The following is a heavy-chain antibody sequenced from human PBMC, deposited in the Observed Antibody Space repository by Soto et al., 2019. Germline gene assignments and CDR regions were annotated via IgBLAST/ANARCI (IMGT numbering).Heavy chain of an antibody. CDR3: ARSGTGIVLKRFDP. CDR1: GYTFTSYY. V-gene: IGHV1-46*01. J-gene: IGHJ5*02. Sequence: ASVKVSCKASGYTFTSYYMHWVRQAPGQGLEWMGIINPSGGSTSYAQKFQGRVTMTRDTSTSTVYKELNSLRAEDTAVYYCARSGTGIVLKRFDPWGQGTLVTVAS. CDR2: INPSGGST. D-gene: IGHD2-8*01.